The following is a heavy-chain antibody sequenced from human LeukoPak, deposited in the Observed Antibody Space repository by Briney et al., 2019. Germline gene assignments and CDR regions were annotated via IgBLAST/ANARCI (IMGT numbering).Heavy chain of an antibody. CDR1: GGSISSYY. J-gene: IGHJ4*02. D-gene: IGHD2-15*01. CDR2: IFYSGTT. Sequence: SETLSLTCSVSGGSISSYYGSWIRQPPGMGLEWIGYIFYSGTTNYNPSLKSRVTISVDTSKNQFSLKLSSVTAADTAVYYCARGVAPFDYWGQGTLVTVSS. V-gene: IGHV4-59*01. CDR3: ARGVAPFDY.